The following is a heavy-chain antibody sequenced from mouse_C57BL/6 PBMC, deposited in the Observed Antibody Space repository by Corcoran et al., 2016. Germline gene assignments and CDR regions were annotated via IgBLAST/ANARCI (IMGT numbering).Heavy chain of an antibody. Sequence: QIQLVQSGPELKKPGETVKISCKASGYTFTTYGMSWVKQAPGKGLKWMGWINTYSGVPTYADDFKGRFAFSLETSASTAYLQINNLKNEDTATYFCARSGPWGYWGQGTTLTVSS. V-gene: IGHV9-3*01. CDR3: ARSGPWGY. D-gene: IGHD4-1*01. CDR1: GYTFTTYG. J-gene: IGHJ2*01. CDR2: INTYSGVP.